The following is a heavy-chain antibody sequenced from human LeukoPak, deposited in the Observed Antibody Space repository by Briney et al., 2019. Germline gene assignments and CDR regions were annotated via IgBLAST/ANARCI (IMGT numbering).Heavy chain of an antibody. CDR3: ARDTPDSGRDY. CDR1: GGSISSSNW. D-gene: IGHD3-10*01. CDR2: IYHSGST. J-gene: IGHJ4*02. V-gene: IGHV4-4*02. Sequence: SGTLSLTCAVSGGSISSSNWWSWVRQPPGKGLEWIGEIYHSGSTNYNPSLKSRVTISVDTSKNQFSLKLSSVTAADTAVYYCARDTPDSGRDYWGQGTLVTVSS.